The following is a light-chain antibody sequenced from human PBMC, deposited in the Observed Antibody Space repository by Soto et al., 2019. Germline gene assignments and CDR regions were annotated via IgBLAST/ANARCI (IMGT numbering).Light chain of an antibody. V-gene: IGKV3D-20*02. J-gene: IGKJ5*01. CDR1: QIVKSSY. Sequence: EIVLTQSPGTLSLSPGERATLPCRASQIVKSSYLAWYQHKPGQAPRLLIYGTSSRATGIPDRFSGSGSGTDFTLTISRLEPEDLAVYYCQQRSNWPAITFGQG. CDR3: QQRSNWPAIT. CDR2: GTS.